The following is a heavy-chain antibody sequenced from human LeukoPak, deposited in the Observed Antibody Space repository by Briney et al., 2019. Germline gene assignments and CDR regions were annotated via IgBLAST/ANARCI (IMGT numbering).Heavy chain of an antibody. J-gene: IGHJ4*02. CDR2: INWNGGRT. V-gene: IGHV3-20*04. D-gene: IGHD4-17*01. CDR1: GFTFSSYA. Sequence: PGGSLILSCAASGFTFSSYAMSWVRQAPGKGLEWVSGINWNGGRTGYADSVKGRFTISRDNAKNSLYLQMNSLRAEDTALYYCARDYDYGDYPGYWGQGTLVTVSS. CDR3: ARDYDYGDYPGY.